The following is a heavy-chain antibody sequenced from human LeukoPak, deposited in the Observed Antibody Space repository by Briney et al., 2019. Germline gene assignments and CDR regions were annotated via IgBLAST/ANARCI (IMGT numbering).Heavy chain of an antibody. J-gene: IGHJ6*03. CDR3: ARRWNYGRNYYIDV. CDR1: GGSFSNYY. Sequence: KPSETLSLTCAVYGGSFSNYYWSWIRQPPGKGLEWLAEINDSGRANYNPSLMSRVTVSVDTSKNQFSLRLTSVTATDTAVYYCARRWNYGRNYYIDVWGKGATVSVSS. D-gene: IGHD1-7*01. CDR2: INDSGRA. V-gene: IGHV4-34*01.